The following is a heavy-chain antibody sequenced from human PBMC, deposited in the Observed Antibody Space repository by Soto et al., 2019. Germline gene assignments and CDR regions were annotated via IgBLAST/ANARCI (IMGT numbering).Heavy chain of an antibody. V-gene: IGHV3-30*18. CDR3: AKVDYYDSSGLEDDDAFDI. CDR1: GFTFSSYG. CDR2: ISYDGSNK. D-gene: IGHD3-22*01. J-gene: IGHJ3*02. Sequence: VGSLRLSCAASGFTFSSYGMHWVRQAPGKGLEWVAVISYDGSNKYYADSVKGRFTISRDNSKNTLYLQMNSLRAEDTAVYYCAKVDYYDSSGLEDDDAFDIWGQGTMVTVSS.